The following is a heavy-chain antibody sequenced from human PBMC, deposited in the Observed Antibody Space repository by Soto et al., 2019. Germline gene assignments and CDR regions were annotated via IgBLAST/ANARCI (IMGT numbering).Heavy chain of an antibody. CDR2: INPDNGNT. CDR3: ARDILSVGPRANAAFDL. V-gene: IGHV1-3*01. Sequence: QVQLVQSGAQVRKLRASLNISFWTSVFTFGDKLINWVRQVPGQSLEWMGGINPDNGNTRYSQTFQGRVTISRHSSASIAYVAVTDLTSDDTAVYHRARDILSVGPRANAAFDLWGQGTMVNVS. J-gene: IGHJ3*01. CDR1: VFTFGDKL.